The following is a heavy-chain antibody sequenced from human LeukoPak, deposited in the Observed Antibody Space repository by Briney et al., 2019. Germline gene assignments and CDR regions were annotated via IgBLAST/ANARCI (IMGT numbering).Heavy chain of an antibody. V-gene: IGHV4-34*01. D-gene: IGHD3-3*01. CDR3: ARDHGWSGFNWFDP. J-gene: IGHJ5*02. CDR1: GGSFSGYY. Sequence: SETLSLTCAVYGGSFSGYYWSWIRQPPGKGLEWIGEINHSGSTNYNPSLKSRVTISVDTSKNQFSLKMTSVTAADTATYYCARDHGWSGFNWFDPWGQGTLVTVSS. CDR2: INHSGST.